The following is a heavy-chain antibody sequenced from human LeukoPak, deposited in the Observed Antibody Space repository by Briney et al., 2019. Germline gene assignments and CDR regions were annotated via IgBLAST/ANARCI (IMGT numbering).Heavy chain of an antibody. CDR3: ARADSGYYYDSSGYQAPFFDY. V-gene: IGHV3-21*01. J-gene: IGHJ4*02. D-gene: IGHD3-22*01. Sequence: PGGSLRLSCAASGFTFSSYSMNWVRQAPGKGLEWVSSISSSSSYIYYADSVKGRFTISRDNAKNSLYLQMNSLRAEDTAVYYCARADSGYYYDSSGYQAPFFDYWGQGTLVTVSS. CDR1: GFTFSSYS. CDR2: ISSSSSYI.